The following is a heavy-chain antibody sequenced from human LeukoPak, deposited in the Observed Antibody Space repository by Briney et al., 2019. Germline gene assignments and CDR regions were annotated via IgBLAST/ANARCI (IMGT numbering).Heavy chain of an antibody. D-gene: IGHD6-13*01. CDR2: IYTSGST. V-gene: IGHV4-4*07. CDR3: ARVRGYSSSWYFDY. CDR1: GGSISSYY. Sequence: PSETLSLTCTVSGGSISSYYWSWIRQPAGRGLEWIGRIYTSGSTNYNPSLKSRVTMSVDTSKNQFSLKLSSVTAADTAVYYCARVRGYSSSWYFDYWGQGTLVTVSS. J-gene: IGHJ4*02.